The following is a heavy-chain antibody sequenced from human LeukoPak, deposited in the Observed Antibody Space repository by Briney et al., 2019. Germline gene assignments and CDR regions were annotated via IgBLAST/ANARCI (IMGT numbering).Heavy chain of an antibody. D-gene: IGHD6-19*01. CDR2: IYYSGGT. Sequence: SETLSLTCTVSGGSISSYYWSWIRQPPGKGLEWIGYIYYSGGTNSNPSLKSRVTISVDTSKNQFSLKLSSVTAADTAVYYCARAKPSGWFDYWGQGTLVTVSS. CDR1: GGSISSYY. J-gene: IGHJ4*02. V-gene: IGHV4-59*01. CDR3: ARAKPSGWFDY.